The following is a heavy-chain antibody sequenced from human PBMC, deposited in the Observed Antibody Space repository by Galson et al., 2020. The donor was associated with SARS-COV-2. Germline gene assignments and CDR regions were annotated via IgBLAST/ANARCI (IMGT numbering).Heavy chain of an antibody. CDR3: ACLNPYRT. CDR2: VSDSGGA. D-gene: IGHD3-16*02. Sequence: SETLSLTCTVSGASISIYYWSWIRQPPGKGLEWIGFVSDSGGAKSNPSLKSRVTISVDTSKNQFSLKMTSVTTADTAVYYCACLNPYRTWGQGTLVTVSS. J-gene: IGHJ5*02. CDR1: GASISIYY. V-gene: IGHV4-59*01.